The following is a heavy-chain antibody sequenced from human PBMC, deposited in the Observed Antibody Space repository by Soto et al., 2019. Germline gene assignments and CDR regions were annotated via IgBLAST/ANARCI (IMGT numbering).Heavy chain of an antibody. CDR3: VSRTVIIFNAFDI. Sequence: SETLSLTCAVYGGSFSGYYWSWIRQPPGKGLEWIGEINHSGSTNYNPSLKSRVTISVDTSKNQFSLKLSSVTAADTAVYYCVSRTVIIFNAFDIWGQGTMVT. V-gene: IGHV4-34*01. CDR2: INHSGST. CDR1: GGSFSGYY. D-gene: IGHD2-21*01. J-gene: IGHJ3*02.